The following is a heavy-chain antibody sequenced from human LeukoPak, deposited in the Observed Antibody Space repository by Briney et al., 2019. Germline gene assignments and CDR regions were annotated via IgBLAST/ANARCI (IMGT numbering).Heavy chain of an antibody. CDR1: GGSFSGYY. D-gene: IGHD3-10*01. CDR3: ARDTAPYYYGSGIFRKNNWFDP. J-gene: IGHJ5*02. CDR2: INHSGGT. V-gene: IGHV4-34*01. Sequence: SETLSLTCAVYGGSFSGYYWSRIRQPPGKGLEWIGEINHSGGTNYNPSLKSRVTISVDTSKNQFSLKLSSVTAADTAVYYCARDTAPYYYGSGIFRKNNWFDPWGQGTLVTVSS.